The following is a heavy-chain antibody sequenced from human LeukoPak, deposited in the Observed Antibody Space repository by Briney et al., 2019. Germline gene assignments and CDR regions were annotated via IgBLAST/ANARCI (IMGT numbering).Heavy chain of an antibody. CDR2: IIGNGGDI. CDR3: AKDRIPDGRYSIDF. V-gene: IGHV3-23*01. J-gene: IGHJ4*02. Sequence: GGSLRLSCAASGFTFNTYAMNWVRQAPGKGLEWVSVIIGNGGDIHYAGSVRGRFTISRDKSKNTLYLQMNSLRVEDTAVYYCAKDRIPDGRYSIDFWGPGTLVTVSS. D-gene: IGHD5-24*01. CDR1: GFTFNTYA.